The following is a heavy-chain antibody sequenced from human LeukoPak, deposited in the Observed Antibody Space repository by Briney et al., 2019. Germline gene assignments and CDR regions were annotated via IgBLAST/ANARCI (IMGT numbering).Heavy chain of an antibody. Sequence: SETLSLTCTVSGGSISSHYWSWIRQPPGKGLEWIGYIYYSGSTNYNPSLKSRVTISVDTSKNQFSLKLSSVTAADTAVYYCARGLTRRAWFDPWAREPWSPSPQ. CDR2: IYYSGST. V-gene: IGHV4-59*11. D-gene: IGHD1-14*01. CDR1: GGSISSHY. J-gene: IGHJ5*02. CDR3: ARGLTRRAWFDP.